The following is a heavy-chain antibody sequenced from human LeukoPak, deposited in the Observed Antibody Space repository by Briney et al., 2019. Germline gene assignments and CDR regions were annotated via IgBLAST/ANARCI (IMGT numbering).Heavy chain of an antibody. CDR3: ARDFSGSHVFGP. V-gene: IGHV3-21*01. Sequence: GGSLRLSCAASGFTFSSYIMSWVRQAPGKGLEWVSSISSSSSYIYYADSVKGRFTISRDNAKNSLYLQMNSLRAEDTAVYYCARDFSGSHVFGPWGQGTLVTVSS. J-gene: IGHJ5*02. CDR1: GFTFSSYI. CDR2: ISSSSSYI. D-gene: IGHD1-26*01.